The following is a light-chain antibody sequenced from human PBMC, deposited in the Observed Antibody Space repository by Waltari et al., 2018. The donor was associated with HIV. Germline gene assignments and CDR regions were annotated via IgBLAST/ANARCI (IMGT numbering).Light chain of an antibody. CDR3: YQYDSWPYS. Sequence: EKSLTQSTATVSVSPAARIDLSCMASQSVSNNLAWYQQKPGQAPRLLISGASTMPAGVPARFSGRGSGTEFSLTISSLQTEDFAVYYCYQYDSWPYSFGQGTKVEL. V-gene: IGKV3-15*01. CDR2: GAS. J-gene: IGKJ2*01. CDR1: QSVSNN.